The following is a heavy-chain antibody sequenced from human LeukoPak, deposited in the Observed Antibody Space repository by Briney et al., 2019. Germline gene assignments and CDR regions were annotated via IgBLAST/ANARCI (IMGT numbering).Heavy chain of an antibody. CDR2: IYYSGST. CDR3: AISTYYYDSSGYSLGRAFDY. D-gene: IGHD3-22*01. V-gene: IGHV4-59*01. J-gene: IGHJ4*02. CDR1: GGSISSYY. Sequence: SETLSLTCTVSGGSISSYYWSWIRRPPGKGLEWIGYIYYSGSTNYNPSLKSRVTISVDTSKNQFSLKLSSVTAADTAVYYCAISTYYYDSSGYSLGRAFDYWGQGTLVTVSS.